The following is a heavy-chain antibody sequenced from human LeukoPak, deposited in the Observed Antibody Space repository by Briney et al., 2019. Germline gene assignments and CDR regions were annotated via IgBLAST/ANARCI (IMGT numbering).Heavy chain of an antibody. Sequence: HPGGSLRLSCAASGFIFNSYAMHWVRQAPGKGLEWVAVISYDGSKKYHADSVKGRFTISRDNSKNTLSLQMNSLRAEDTAVYYCARDPYFDSSGYPYFFDYWGQGTLVTVSS. V-gene: IGHV3-30-3*01. CDR1: GFIFNSYA. CDR2: ISYDGSKK. CDR3: ARDPYFDSSGYPYFFDY. J-gene: IGHJ4*02. D-gene: IGHD3-22*01.